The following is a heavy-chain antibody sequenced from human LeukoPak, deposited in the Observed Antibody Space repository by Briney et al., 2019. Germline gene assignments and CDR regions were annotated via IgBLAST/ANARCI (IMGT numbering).Heavy chain of an antibody. D-gene: IGHD5-18*01. CDR1: GFTFSSYG. CDR2: IWYDGSNK. J-gene: IGHJ4*02. Sequence: QPGRSLRLSCAASGFTFSSYGMHWVRQAPGKGLEWVAVIWYDGSNKYYADSVKGRFTISRDNSKNTLYQQMNSLRAEDTAVYYCAKVSGYSYGTFDYWGQGTLVTVSS. CDR3: AKVSGYSYGTFDY. V-gene: IGHV3-33*06.